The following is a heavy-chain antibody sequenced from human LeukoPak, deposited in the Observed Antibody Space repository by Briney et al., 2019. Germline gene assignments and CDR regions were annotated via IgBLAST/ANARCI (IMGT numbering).Heavy chain of an antibody. CDR1: GFTFSSYA. J-gene: IGHJ3*02. CDR2: ISYDGSNK. CDR3: AREGSAAAGSLDI. D-gene: IGHD6-13*01. Sequence: PGGSLRLSCAASGFTFSSYAMHWVRQAPGKGLEWVAVISYDGSNKYYADSVKGRFTTSRDNSKNTLYLQMNSLRAEDTAVYYCAREGSAAAGSLDIWGQGTMVTVSS. V-gene: IGHV3-30-3*01.